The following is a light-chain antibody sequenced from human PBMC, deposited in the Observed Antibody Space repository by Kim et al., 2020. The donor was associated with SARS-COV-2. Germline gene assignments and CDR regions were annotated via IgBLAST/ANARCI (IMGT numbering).Light chain of an antibody. CDR1: QSVLHSSNNKNY. Sequence: RSTSSCKSTQSVLHSSNNKNYLAWYQQRPRQPPKLLIYWASTRESGVPDRFSGSGSGTDFTLTISSLQAEDVAVYYCQQYLSSPYTFGRGTKLEIK. CDR2: WAS. J-gene: IGKJ2*01. CDR3: QQYLSSPYT. V-gene: IGKV4-1*01.